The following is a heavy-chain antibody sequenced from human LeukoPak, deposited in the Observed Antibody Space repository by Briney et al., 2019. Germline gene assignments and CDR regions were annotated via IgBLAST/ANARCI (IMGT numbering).Heavy chain of an antibody. CDR3: ARGGYSYVIYYYYYMDV. CDR2: MNPNSGNT. D-gene: IGHD5-18*01. CDR1: GYTFTSYD. J-gene: IGHJ6*03. Sequence: ASVKVSCKASGYTFTSYDINWVRQATGQGLEWMGWMNPNSGNTGYAQKFQGRVTITRNTSISTAYMELSSLRSEDTAVYYCARGGYSYVIYYYYYMDVWGKGTTVTVSS. V-gene: IGHV1-8*03.